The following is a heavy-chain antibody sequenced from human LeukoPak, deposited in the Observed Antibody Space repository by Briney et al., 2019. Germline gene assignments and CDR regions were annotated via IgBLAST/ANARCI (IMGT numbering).Heavy chain of an antibody. CDR2: INHSGST. Sequence: PSETLSLTCAVYGGSFSGYYWSWIRQPPGKGLEWIGEINHSGSTNYNPSLKSRVTISVDTSKNQFSLKLSSVTAADTAVYYCARGRSSKYYYGSGSPFDYWGQGTLVTVSS. J-gene: IGHJ4*02. CDR1: GGSFSGYY. CDR3: ARGRSSKYYYGSGSPFDY. D-gene: IGHD3-10*01. V-gene: IGHV4-34*01.